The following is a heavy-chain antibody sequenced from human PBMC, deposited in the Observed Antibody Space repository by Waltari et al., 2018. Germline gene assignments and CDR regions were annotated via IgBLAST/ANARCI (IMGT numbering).Heavy chain of an antibody. CDR3: ARVMYYDAGSGFPDY. D-gene: IGHD3-3*01. Sequence: VQLVESGGGVVQPGRALRLACAAPGFRVTSHTMHWVREAPGKGLEWVAVIWYDGSNKYYADSVEGRFTISRDNSKNTLYLHMNSLRAEDTAVYYCARVMYYDAGSGFPDYWGQGTLVTVSA. J-gene: IGHJ4*02. CDR1: GFRVTSHT. CDR2: IWYDGSNK. V-gene: IGHV3-33*01.